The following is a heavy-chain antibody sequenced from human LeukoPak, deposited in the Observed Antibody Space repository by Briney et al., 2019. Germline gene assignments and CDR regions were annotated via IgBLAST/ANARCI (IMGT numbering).Heavy chain of an antibody. D-gene: IGHD5-24*01. V-gene: IGHV3-23*01. J-gene: IGHJ4*02. CDR1: GFTFSSYA. Sequence: GGSLRLSCAASGFTFSSYAMSWVRQAPGKGLERVSAISGSGGSTYYADSVKGRFTISRDNSKNTLYLQMNSLRAEDTAVYYCAKDRPLEMATITVVYWGQGTLVTVSS. CDR3: AKDRPLEMATITVVY. CDR2: ISGSGGST.